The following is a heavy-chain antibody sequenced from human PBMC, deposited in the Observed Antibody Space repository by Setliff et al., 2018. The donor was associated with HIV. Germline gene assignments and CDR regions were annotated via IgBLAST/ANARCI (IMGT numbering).Heavy chain of an antibody. J-gene: IGHJ6*03. CDR1: GGSISSYY. D-gene: IGHD3-10*01. CDR2: IYTSGST. V-gene: IGHV4-4*07. CDR3: ARDGSGSSYYYYYMDV. Sequence: SETLSLTCTVSGGSISSYYWSWIRQPAGKGLEWIGRIYTSGSTNYNPSLKSRVTMSVDTPKNQFSLKLSSVTAADTAVYYCARDGSGSSYYYYYMDVWGKGTTVTVSS.